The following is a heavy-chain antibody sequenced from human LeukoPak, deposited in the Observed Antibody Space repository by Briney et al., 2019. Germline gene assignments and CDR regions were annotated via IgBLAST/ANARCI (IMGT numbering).Heavy chain of an antibody. CDR1: GGSISSSSYY. D-gene: IGHD3-10*01. Sequence: SETLSLTCTVSGGSISSSSYYWGWIRQPPGKGLEWIGSIYYSGSTYYNPSLKSRVTISVDTSKNQFSLKLSSVTAADTAVYYCARGRGLDYWGQGTLVTVSS. J-gene: IGHJ4*02. CDR3: ARGRGLDY. CDR2: IYYSGST. V-gene: IGHV4-39*01.